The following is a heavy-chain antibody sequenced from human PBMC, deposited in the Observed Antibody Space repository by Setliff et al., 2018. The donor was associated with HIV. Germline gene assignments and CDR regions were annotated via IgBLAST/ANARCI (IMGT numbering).Heavy chain of an antibody. J-gene: IGHJ4*02. CDR3: AVPITRTDYEGLDY. CDR1: GYTFTGYY. CDR2: INPNSGAA. Sequence: ASVKVSCKASGYTFTGYYVHWVRQAPGQGLEWMGRINPNSGAADYAQNFQGRVTMTRATSMSTAYMEVSNLRSNDTATYYCAVPITRTDYEGLDYWGQGTLVTVSS. D-gene: IGHD4-17*01. V-gene: IGHV1-2*06.